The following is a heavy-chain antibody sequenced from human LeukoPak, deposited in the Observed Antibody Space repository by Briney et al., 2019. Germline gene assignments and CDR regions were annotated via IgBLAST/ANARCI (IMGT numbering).Heavy chain of an antibody. CDR3: ARTKYYYDSSGGDYFDY. CDR2: IYSSGST. Sequence: SETLSLTCIVSVGSISSYYWSWIRQPAGKGLEWIGRIYSSGSTNYNPSLKSRVTMSVDTSKNLFSLKLSSVTAADTAVYYCARTKYYYDSSGGDYFDYWGQGTLVTVSS. V-gene: IGHV4-4*07. D-gene: IGHD3-22*01. J-gene: IGHJ4*02. CDR1: VGSISSYY.